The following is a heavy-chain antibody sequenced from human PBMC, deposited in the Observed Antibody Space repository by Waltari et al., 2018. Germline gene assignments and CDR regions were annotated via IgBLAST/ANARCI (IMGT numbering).Heavy chain of an antibody. CDR3: AIYCIGGSCQPFDY. CDR1: GYTFTSYD. D-gene: IGHD2-15*01. V-gene: IGHV1-8*01. CDR2: MNPNSGNT. J-gene: IGHJ4*02. Sequence: QVQLVQSGAEVKKPGASVKVSCKASGYTFTSYDINWVRQATGQGLEWIGWMNPNSGNTGYAQKCQGRVTMTRNTSISTAYMELSSLRSEDTAVYYCAIYCIGGSCQPFDYWGQGTLVTVSS.